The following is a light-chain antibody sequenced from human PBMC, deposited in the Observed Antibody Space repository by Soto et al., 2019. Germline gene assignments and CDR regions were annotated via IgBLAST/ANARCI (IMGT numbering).Light chain of an antibody. CDR3: QQRSIWPRT. CDR2: DAS. Sequence: EIVFKQSPAPLSFSPGGRATLPLRASQSVDTYLAWYQQKPGQAPRLLIYDASNRATGIPARFSGSGSETDFTLTISSLEPEDFALYYCQQRSIWPRTFGQGTKVDIK. V-gene: IGKV3-11*01. J-gene: IGKJ1*01. CDR1: QSVDTY.